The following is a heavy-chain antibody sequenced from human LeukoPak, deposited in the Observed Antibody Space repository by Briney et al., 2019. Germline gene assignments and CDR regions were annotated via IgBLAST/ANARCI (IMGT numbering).Heavy chain of an antibody. CDR3: ARDTTVTPPSYGMDV. CDR1: GGTFSSYA. Sequence: ASVKVSCKASGGTFSSYAISWVRQAPGQGLEWMGRIIPILGIANYAQKFQGRVTITADKSTSTAYMELSSLRSEDTAVYYCARDTTVTPPSYGMDVWGQGTTVTVSS. J-gene: IGHJ6*02. V-gene: IGHV1-69*04. D-gene: IGHD4-17*01. CDR2: IIPILGIA.